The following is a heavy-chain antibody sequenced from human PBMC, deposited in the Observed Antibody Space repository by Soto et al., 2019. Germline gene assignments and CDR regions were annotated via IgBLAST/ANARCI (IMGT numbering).Heavy chain of an antibody. Sequence: EVQLLESGGGLVQPGGSLRLSCAASGFTFSSYAMSWVRQAPGKGLEWVSAISGSGGSTYYADSVKGRFTISRDNSKNTLYLQMNSLRAEDTAAYYCAKDSIRRSANMGASGYYGMDVWGQGTTVTVSS. J-gene: IGHJ6*02. CDR2: ISGSGGST. CDR3: AKDSIRRSANMGASGYYGMDV. D-gene: IGHD3-10*01. CDR1: GFTFSSYA. V-gene: IGHV3-23*01.